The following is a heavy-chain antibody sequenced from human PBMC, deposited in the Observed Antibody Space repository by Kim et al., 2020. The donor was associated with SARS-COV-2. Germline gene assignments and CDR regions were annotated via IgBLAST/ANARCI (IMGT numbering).Heavy chain of an antibody. CDR1: GFTFSSYA. D-gene: IGHD5-12*01. J-gene: IGHJ6*02. CDR3: ARVVVATIADYYYGMDV. Sequence: GGSLRLSCAASGFTFSSYAMHWVRQAPGKGLEWVAVISYDGSNKYYADSVKGRFTISRDNSKNTLYLQMNSLRAEDTAVYYCARVVVATIADYYYGMDVWGQGTTVTVSS. V-gene: IGHV3-30*04. CDR2: ISYDGSNK.